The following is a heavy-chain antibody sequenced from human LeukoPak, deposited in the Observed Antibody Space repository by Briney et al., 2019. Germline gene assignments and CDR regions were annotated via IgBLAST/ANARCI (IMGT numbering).Heavy chain of an antibody. CDR3: ATPKEQRVVGPYAFDI. CDR2: ISSSSGYI. J-gene: IGHJ3*02. D-gene: IGHD2-15*01. Sequence: PGGSLRLSCAASGFTFSSYSMNWVRQAPGKGLEWVSSISSSSGYIYYADSVKGRFTISRDNAKNSLYLQMNSLRAEDTAVYYCATPKEQRVVGPYAFDIWGQGTMVTVSS. CDR1: GFTFSSYS. V-gene: IGHV3-21*01.